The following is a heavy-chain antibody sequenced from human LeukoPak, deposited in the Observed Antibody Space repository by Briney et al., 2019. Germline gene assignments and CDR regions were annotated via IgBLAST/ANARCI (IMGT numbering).Heavy chain of an antibody. Sequence: PSETLSLTCAVSGGSISTNNWWSWVRQPPGKGLEWIGEIYHTGSTNYSPSLRSRVTMSIDKSNNQFSLNLNSVTAADTAVYYCAKSGDYLWDYWSQGTLVTVSS. CDR1: GGSISTNNW. CDR3: AKSGDYLWDY. V-gene: IGHV4-4*02. J-gene: IGHJ4*02. CDR2: IYHTGST. D-gene: IGHD3-16*01.